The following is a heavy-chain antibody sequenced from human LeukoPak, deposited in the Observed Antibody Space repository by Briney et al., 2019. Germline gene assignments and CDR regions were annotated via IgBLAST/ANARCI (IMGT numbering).Heavy chain of an antibody. Sequence: GGSLRLSCAASGFTFSSYEMNWVRQAPGKGLEWVSYITSSGSTIYYADSVKGRFTISRDNAKKSLYLQMSSLRAEDTAVYYCARSLPSYDFWSGYSATTHFDYWGQGTLVTVLS. CDR2: ITSSGSTI. J-gene: IGHJ4*02. CDR3: ARSLPSYDFWSGYSATTHFDY. D-gene: IGHD3-3*01. CDR1: GFTFSSYE. V-gene: IGHV3-48*03.